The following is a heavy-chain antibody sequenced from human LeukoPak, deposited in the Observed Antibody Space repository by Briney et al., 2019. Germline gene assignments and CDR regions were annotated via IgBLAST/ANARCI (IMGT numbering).Heavy chain of an antibody. V-gene: IGHV1-2*02. Sequence: ASVKVSCKASGYTFTGYYMHWVRQAPGQGLEWMGWINPNSGGTNYAQKFQGRVTMTRDTSISTAYVELSRLRSDDTAVYYCARDGYYDILTGVAWYFDLWGRGTLVTVSS. CDR1: GYTFTGYY. CDR3: ARDGYYDILTGVAWYFDL. J-gene: IGHJ2*01. CDR2: INPNSGGT. D-gene: IGHD3-9*01.